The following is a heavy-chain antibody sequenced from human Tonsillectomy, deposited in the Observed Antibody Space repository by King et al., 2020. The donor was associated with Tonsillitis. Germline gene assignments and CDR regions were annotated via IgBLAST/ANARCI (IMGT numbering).Heavy chain of an antibody. CDR1: GFTFSNYW. D-gene: IGHD1-26*01. CDR3: ARDAGSYYKDAFDI. CDR2: SNSDGSST. Sequence: VQLVESGGGLVQPGGSLRLSCAASGFTFSNYWVHWVRQAPGKGLVWVSRSNSDGSSTSYADSVKGLFTISRDNAKNTLYLQMNSLRADDTAVYYCARDAGSYYKDAFDIWGQGTMVTVSS. J-gene: IGHJ3*02. V-gene: IGHV3-74*01.